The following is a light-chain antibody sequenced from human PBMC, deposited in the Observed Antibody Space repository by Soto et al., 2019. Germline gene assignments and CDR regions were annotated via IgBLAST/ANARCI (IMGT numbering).Light chain of an antibody. CDR1: SSNIGNNG. V-gene: IGLV1-36*01. CDR2: YDD. CDR3: AACDDSLNAPV. J-gene: IGLJ2*01. Sequence: QSVLTQPPSVSEVPRQRVNISCSGNSSNIGNNGVNWYQQLPGKAPKLLIYYDDLMPSGVSDRFSGSKSGTSASLAISGLQSEDEADYYCAACDDSLNAPVFGGGTKVTVL.